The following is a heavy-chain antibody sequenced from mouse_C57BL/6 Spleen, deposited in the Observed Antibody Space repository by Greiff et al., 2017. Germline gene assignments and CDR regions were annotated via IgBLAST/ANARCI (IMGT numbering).Heavy chain of an antibody. CDR2: ISYDGSN. CDR3: AREDYFDY. J-gene: IGHJ2*01. V-gene: IGHV3-6*01. Sequence: DVKLVESGPGLVKPSQSLSLTCSVTGYSITSGYYWNWIRQFPGNKLEWMGYISYDGSNNYNPSLKNRSSITRDTSKNQFFLKLNSVTTEDTATYYCAREDYFDYWGQGTTLTVSS. CDR1: GYSITSGYY.